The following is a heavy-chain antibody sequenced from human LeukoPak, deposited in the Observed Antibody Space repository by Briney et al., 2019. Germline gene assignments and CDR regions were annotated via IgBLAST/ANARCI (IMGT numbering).Heavy chain of an antibody. CDR3: ARDRDCSSTSCFSWLDY. J-gene: IGHJ4*02. CDR2: IIPKFGTA. CDR1: GGTFSSYA. Sequence: SVKFSCKASGGTFSSYAISWVRQAPGQGLEWMGGIIPKFGTAKYAQKFQGRVTITTDESTSTVYMELSSLRSEDTAVYYCARDRDCSSTSCFSWLDYWGQGTLVTVSS. V-gene: IGHV1-69*05. D-gene: IGHD2-2*01.